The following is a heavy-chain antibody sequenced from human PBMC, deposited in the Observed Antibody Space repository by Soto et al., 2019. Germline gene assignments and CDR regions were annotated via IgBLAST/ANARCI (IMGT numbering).Heavy chain of an antibody. V-gene: IGHV4-61*01. CDR2: IYYSGST. CDR1: GGSVSSGSYY. CDR3: ASGVYDYVWGSPFFQH. Sequence: QVQLQESGPGLVKPSETLSLTCTVSGGSVSSGSYYWSWIRQPPGKGLEWIGYIYYSGSTNYNPSLKGRVTISVDTSKNQFSLKLSSVTAADTAVYYCASGVYDYVWGSPFFQHWGQGTLVTVSS. J-gene: IGHJ1*01. D-gene: IGHD3-16*01.